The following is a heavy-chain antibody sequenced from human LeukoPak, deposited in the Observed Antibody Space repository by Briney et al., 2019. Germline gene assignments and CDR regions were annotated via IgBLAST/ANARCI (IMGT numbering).Heavy chain of an antibody. Sequence: GGPLRLSCAPSGFTFSSYGMHWVRQAPGKGLEWVALISYDGSNKYYADSVKGRFTISRDNSKNTLYLQMNSLRAEDTAVYYCAKVPFLIRYCSSTSCYVGYFDYWGQGTLVTVSS. CDR3: AKVPFLIRYCSSTSCYVGYFDY. V-gene: IGHV3-30*18. CDR2: ISYDGSNK. D-gene: IGHD2-2*01. J-gene: IGHJ4*02. CDR1: GFTFSSYG.